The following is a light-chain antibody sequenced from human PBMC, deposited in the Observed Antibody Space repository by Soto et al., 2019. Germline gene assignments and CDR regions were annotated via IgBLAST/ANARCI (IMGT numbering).Light chain of an antibody. J-gene: IGLJ3*02. Sequence: SYELTQPPSVSVAPGKTASITCGGNNVGDKHVHWYQQKPGQAPVLVMYYDSDRPSGIPERFSASKSGSSASLAISGLQSEDEGDYYCAAWDESLNGQVFGGGTKLTVL. CDR3: AAWDESLNGQV. V-gene: IGLV3-21*04. CDR1: NVGDKH. CDR2: YDS.